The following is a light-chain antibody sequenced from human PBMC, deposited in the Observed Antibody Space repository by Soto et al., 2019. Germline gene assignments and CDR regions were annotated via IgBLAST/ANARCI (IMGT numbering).Light chain of an antibody. CDR2: GHI. V-gene: IGLV1-40*01. Sequence: QSVLTQPPSVSGAPGQRVTISCTGSSSNIGAGYDVHWYQQLPGTAPKLLLYGHINRPSGVPDRFSGSKSGTSASRAITGLQAGDGGDYYCQSYVSSLTGHVVFGGGTKVTVL. CDR1: SSNIGAGYD. CDR3: QSYVSSLTGHVV. J-gene: IGLJ2*01.